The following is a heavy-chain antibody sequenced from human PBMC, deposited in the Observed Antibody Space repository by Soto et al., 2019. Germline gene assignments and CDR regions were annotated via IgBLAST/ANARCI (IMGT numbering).Heavy chain of an antibody. Sequence: GGSLRLSCAASGFTFSDYYMSWIRQAPGKGLEWVSYISPSGTTIYYADSVKGRFTISRDNAKNSLYLQMNSLRAEDTAVYYFAREGYGYVWGSYPEIGCWGKGPRFSVCS. CDR1: GFTFSDYY. D-gene: IGHD3-16*02. CDR3: AREGYGYVWGSYPEIGC. J-gene: IGHJ4*03. CDR2: ISPSGTTI. V-gene: IGHV3-11*01.